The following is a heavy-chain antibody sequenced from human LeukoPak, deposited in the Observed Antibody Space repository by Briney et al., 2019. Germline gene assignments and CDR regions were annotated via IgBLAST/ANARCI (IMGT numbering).Heavy chain of an antibody. CDR2: LSTSGSTM. CDR1: GFTLSTYE. Sequence: GGSLRLSCAASGFTLSTYEMTWVRQAPGKGLDCVSYLSTSGSTMYYADSVKGRFTISRDNVKNSLYLQMNSLRAEDTATYYCARGPKKVTTFEFSTFSTYMDVWGKGTTVTVSS. CDR3: ARGPKKVTTFEFSTFSTYMDV. V-gene: IGHV3-48*03. D-gene: IGHD3-3*01. J-gene: IGHJ6*03.